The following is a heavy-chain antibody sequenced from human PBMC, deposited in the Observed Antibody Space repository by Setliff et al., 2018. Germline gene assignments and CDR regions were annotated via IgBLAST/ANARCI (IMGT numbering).Heavy chain of an antibody. D-gene: IGHD3-10*01. J-gene: IGHJ4*02. V-gene: IGHV4-61*09. CDR1: GGSISSGGFY. CDR2: FHTGGAT. CDR3: ARESATIGEFPLYYFDK. Sequence: ASETLFLTCSVSGGSISSGGFYWSWIRQSAGRGLEWIGHFHTGGATDYNLSLKSRVTISLDSSKNQFSLRLSSVTAADAAVYFCARESATIGEFPLYYFDKWGQGIPVTVSS.